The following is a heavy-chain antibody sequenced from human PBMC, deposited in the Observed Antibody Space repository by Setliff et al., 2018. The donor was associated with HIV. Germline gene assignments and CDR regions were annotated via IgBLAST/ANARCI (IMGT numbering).Heavy chain of an antibody. Sequence: GESLKISCAAFGFAFDNYCMTWVRQAPGKGLEWVSAIGGSTGSTYYADSVKGRFTISTDNSKNTLYLQMNSLRAEDTAVYYCAKPLTQWGVSPYHYAVDVWGQGTTVTVSS. V-gene: IGHV3-23*01. J-gene: IGHJ6*02. D-gene: IGHD1-26*01. CDR3: AKPLTQWGVSPYHYAVDV. CDR1: GFAFDNYC. CDR2: IGGSTGST.